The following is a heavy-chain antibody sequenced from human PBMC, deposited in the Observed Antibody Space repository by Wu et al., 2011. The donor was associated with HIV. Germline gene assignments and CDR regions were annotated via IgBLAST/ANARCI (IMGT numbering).Heavy chain of an antibody. V-gene: IGHV1-24*01. J-gene: IGHJ3*01. CDR2: FDPEDGET. CDR1: GYVLSELS. D-gene: IGHD1-26*01. Sequence: VQLVQSGAEAKKPGASVKVSCKVSGYVLSELSLHWVRQAPGKGLEWMGGFDPEDGETIYAEKFQGRITMTEDSSTDTAYMELSSLRSEDTARYFCATPTAWEVVDSNAFDLWGQGTMVTVSS. CDR3: ATPTAWEVVDSNAFDL.